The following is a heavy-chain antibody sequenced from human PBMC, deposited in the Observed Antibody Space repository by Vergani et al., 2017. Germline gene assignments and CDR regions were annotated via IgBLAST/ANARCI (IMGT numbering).Heavy chain of an antibody. CDR1: GYSFTGYW. D-gene: IGHD3-10*01. CDR2: IYPGDSDT. V-gene: IGHV5-51*01. J-gene: IGHJ6*02. CDR3: ARTRTTMVRGVYYYYGMDV. Sequence: EVQLVQSGAEVKKPGESLKISCTGSGYSFTGYWIGWVRQMPGKGLEWMGIIYPGDSDTRYSPSFQGQVTISADKSISTSYLQWSSLKASDTAIYYCARTRTTMVRGVYYYYGMDVWGQGTTVTVSS.